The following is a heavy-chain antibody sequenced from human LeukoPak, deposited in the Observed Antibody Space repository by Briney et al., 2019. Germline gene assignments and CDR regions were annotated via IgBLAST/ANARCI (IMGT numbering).Heavy chain of an antibody. Sequence: GGSLRLSCVVSGFTLSSDWMSWVRQAPGKGLEWVANIKKDGIEKYYVESVKGRFTISRDNAKNSLYLQMDSLRAEDTAVYHCARGRYSSRSGGYYFDIWGQGTLVTVSS. V-gene: IGHV3-7*01. CDR1: GFTLSSDW. D-gene: IGHD2-2*01. CDR3: ARGRYSSRSGGYYFDI. J-gene: IGHJ4*02. CDR2: IKKDGIEK.